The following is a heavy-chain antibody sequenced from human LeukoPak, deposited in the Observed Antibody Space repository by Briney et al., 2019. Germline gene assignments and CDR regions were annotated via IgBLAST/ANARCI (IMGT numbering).Heavy chain of an antibody. D-gene: IGHD3-10*01. J-gene: IGHJ4*02. CDR3: AMMVRGTLDY. V-gene: IGHV1-8*02. Sequence: ASVKVSCKASGYTFTSYGISWVRQAPGQGLEWMGWMNPNSGNTGYAQKFQGRVTMTRNTSISTAYMELSSLRSEDTAVYYCAMMVRGTLDYWGQGTLVTVSS. CDR1: GYTFTSYG. CDR2: MNPNSGNT.